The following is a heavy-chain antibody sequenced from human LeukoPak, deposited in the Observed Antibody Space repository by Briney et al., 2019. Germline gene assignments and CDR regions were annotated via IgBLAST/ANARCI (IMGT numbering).Heavy chain of an antibody. CDR3: ARVPSKFGPSDY. Sequence: GGSLRLSCEASGFTFSTYSMNWVRQAPGKGLEWMANIKQDGSEKYYVDSVKGRFTISRDNAKNSLYLQMNSLRAEDTAVYYCARVPSKFGPSDYWGQGTLVTVSS. CDR1: GFTFSTYS. D-gene: IGHD3/OR15-3a*01. J-gene: IGHJ4*02. CDR2: IKQDGSEK. V-gene: IGHV3-7*01.